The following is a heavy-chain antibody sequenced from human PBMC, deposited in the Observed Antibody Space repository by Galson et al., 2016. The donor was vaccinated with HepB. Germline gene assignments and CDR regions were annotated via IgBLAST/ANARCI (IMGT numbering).Heavy chain of an antibody. J-gene: IGHJ6*02. CDR1: GFTFTTYA. Sequence: SLRLSCAASGFTFTTYAMSWVRQAPGKGLEWVSSISGSGGSTYDADAVKGRFTISRDNSKNTLDLQMNSLRAEDTPVYYCAKEGVAYSNYVYGMDVWGQGTTVTVSS. V-gene: IGHV3-23*01. CDR2: ISGSGGST. D-gene: IGHD4-11*01. CDR3: AKEGVAYSNYVYGMDV.